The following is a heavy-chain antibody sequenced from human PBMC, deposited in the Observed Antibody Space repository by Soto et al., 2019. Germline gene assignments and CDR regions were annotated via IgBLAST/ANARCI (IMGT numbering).Heavy chain of an antibody. CDR3: ARDQGITTFGVYSMYYYGMDV. V-gene: IGHV1-18*01. J-gene: IGHJ6*02. Sequence: QVKLVQSGAEVKKPGASVKVSCKASGYTFTRSGISWVRQAPGQGLEWLGWINPDNGNTNYAQHLQGRVSLTTDTSTSTAYMHLRSLRSDDTAVYYCARDQGITTFGVYSMYYYGMDVWGQGTTVTVSS. D-gene: IGHD3-3*01. CDR1: GYTFTRSG. CDR2: INPDNGNT.